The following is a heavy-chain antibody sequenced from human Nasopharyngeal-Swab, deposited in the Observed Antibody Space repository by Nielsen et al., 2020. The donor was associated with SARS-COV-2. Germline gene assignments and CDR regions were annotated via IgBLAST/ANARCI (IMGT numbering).Heavy chain of an antibody. V-gene: IGHV1-24*01. CDR2: FDPEDGET. D-gene: IGHD6-19*01. CDR3: ATVYSAVYSSGWYFY. CDR1: GYTLTDLS. Sequence: ASVEVSCKVSGYTLTDLSMHWVRQAPGKGLEWMGGFDPEDGETIYAQKFQGRVTMTEDTSTDTAYMELSSLRSEDTAVYYCATVYSAVYSSGWYFYWGQGTLVTVSS. J-gene: IGHJ4*02.